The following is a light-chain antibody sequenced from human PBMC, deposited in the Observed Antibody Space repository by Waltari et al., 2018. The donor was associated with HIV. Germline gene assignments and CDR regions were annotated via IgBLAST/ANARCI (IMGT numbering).Light chain of an antibody. CDR3: QQYYSSPWT. V-gene: IGKV4-1*01. Sequence: DIVMSQSPDSLAVSLGERATINCKSSQSILYGSNNKNYLALFQQKPGQPLKVVIYWAFTREFGVPDLFSASGSGTDFTLTISSLQAEDVEVYYCQQYYSSPWTFGQGTKVEIK. J-gene: IGKJ1*01. CDR2: WAF. CDR1: QSILYGSNNKNY.